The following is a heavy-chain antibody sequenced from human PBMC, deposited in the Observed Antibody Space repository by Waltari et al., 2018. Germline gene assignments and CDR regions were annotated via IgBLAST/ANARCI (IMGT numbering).Heavy chain of an antibody. D-gene: IGHD2-21*01. CDR1: GGTFSSYA. CDR3: ASDTVGGARPGAFDI. V-gene: IGHV1-69*05. Sequence: QVQLVQSGAEVKKPGSSVKVSCKASGGTFSSYAISWVRQAPGQGLEWMGGIIPIFGTANYAQKVQGRVTITTDESTSTAYMELSSLRSEDTAVYYCASDTVGGARPGAFDIWGQGTMVTVSS. CDR2: IIPIFGTA. J-gene: IGHJ3*02.